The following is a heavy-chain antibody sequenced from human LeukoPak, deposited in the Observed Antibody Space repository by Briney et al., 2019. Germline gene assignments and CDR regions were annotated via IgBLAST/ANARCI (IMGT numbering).Heavy chain of an antibody. CDR2: IYHSGST. CDR1: GGSISSSNW. CDR3: ASGPGSSHYYYYGMDV. J-gene: IGHJ6*02. D-gene: IGHD3-10*01. Sequence: TSETLSLTCAVSGGSISSSNWWSWVRQPPGKGLEWIGEIYHSGSTNYNPSLKSRVTISVDKSKNQFSLKLSSVTAADTAVYYCASGPGSSHYYYYGMDVWGQGTTVTVSS. V-gene: IGHV4-4*02.